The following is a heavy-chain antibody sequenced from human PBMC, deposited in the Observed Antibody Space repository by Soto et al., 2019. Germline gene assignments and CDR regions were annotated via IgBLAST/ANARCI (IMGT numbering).Heavy chain of an antibody. V-gene: IGHV3-48*02. CDR3: GRGGDHTPDY. J-gene: IGHJ4*02. Sequence: EVQLVESGGGLVQPGGSLRLSCAASGFTFSSYNMNWVRQAPGKGLEWISYITYGSDAKYYIDSVKGRFTISRDNAQSPMHPQMDSLSDEATGVYYCGRGGDHTPDYWCRGALVTVSS. D-gene: IGHD3-16*01. CDR1: GFTFSSYN. CDR2: ITYGSDAK.